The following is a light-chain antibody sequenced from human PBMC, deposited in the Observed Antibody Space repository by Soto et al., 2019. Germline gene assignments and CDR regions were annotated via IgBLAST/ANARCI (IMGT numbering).Light chain of an antibody. J-gene: IGKJ3*01. CDR3: QQYSNYSFT. CDR1: QSVRSW. CDR2: DAS. Sequence: DIQMTQSPSTLSASLGSRVTITCRASQSVRSWLAWYQQKPGRSTKLLIYDASSLEGGVPSRFSGSGFGTEFTLTVSSLQADDFATYYCQQYSNYSFTFGPGTKVDMK. V-gene: IGKV1-5*01.